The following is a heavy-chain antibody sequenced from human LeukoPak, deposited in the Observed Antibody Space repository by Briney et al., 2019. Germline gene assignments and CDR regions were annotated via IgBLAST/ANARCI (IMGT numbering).Heavy chain of an antibody. D-gene: IGHD3-22*01. V-gene: IGHV4-59*02. Sequence: SSETLSLTCRVSGASVSNYYWSWIRQSPGKGLEWTGYIYYTGRTSYNPSLKSRVTISVDTSKNQFSLKLSSVTAADTAVYYCARYDSSGLDYWGQGTLVTVSS. CDR3: ARYDSSGLDY. CDR2: IYYTGRT. J-gene: IGHJ4*02. CDR1: GASVSNYY.